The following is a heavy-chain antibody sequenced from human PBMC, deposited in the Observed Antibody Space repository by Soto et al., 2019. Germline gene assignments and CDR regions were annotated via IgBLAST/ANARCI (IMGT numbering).Heavy chain of an antibody. J-gene: IGHJ6*02. Sequence: VQLVESGGGVVQPGRSLRLSCAASGFTFSSYGMHWVRQAPGKGLEWVAVIWYDGSNKYYADSVKGRFTISRDNSKNTLYLQMNSLRAEDTAVYYCARDLRMMGPRDSSGCMDVWGQGTTVTVSS. CDR2: IWYDGSNK. D-gene: IGHD3-22*01. V-gene: IGHV3-33*01. CDR1: GFTFSSYG. CDR3: ARDLRMMGPRDSSGCMDV.